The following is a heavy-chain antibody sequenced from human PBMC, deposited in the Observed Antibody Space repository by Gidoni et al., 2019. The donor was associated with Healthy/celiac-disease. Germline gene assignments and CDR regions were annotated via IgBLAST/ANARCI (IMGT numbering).Heavy chain of an antibody. Sequence: QVQLQESGPGLVKPSQTLSLTCTVSGGSISSGGYYWSWIRQHPGKGLEWIGYIYYSGSTYYNPSLKSLVTISVDTSKNQFSLKLSSVTAADTAVYYCARVYTVYGDLTYFDYWGQGTLVTVSS. V-gene: IGHV4-31*01. CDR1: GGSISSGGYY. CDR3: ARVYTVYGDLTYFDY. D-gene: IGHD4-17*01. CDR2: IYYSGST. J-gene: IGHJ4*02.